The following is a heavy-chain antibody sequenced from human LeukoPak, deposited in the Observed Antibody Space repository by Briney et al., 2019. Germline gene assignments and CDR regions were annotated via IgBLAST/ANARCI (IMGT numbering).Heavy chain of an antibody. V-gene: IGHV1-46*01. CDR2: INPSGGST. D-gene: IGHD6-6*01. J-gene: IGHJ4*02. CDR3: AREYSSSSTYFDY. CDR1: GYTFTSYY. Sequence: ASVTVSCKASGYTFTSYYMHWVRQAPGQGLEWMGIINPSGGSTSYAQKFQGKVTMSRDMSTSTVYMELSSLRSEDTAVYYCAREYSSSSTYFDYWGQGTLVTVSS.